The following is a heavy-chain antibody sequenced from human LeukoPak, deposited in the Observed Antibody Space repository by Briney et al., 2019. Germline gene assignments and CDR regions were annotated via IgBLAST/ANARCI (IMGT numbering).Heavy chain of an antibody. Sequence: PGGSLRLSCAASGITFSYAWMTWVRQAPGKGLEWIGEINHSGSTNYNPSLKSRVTISVDTSKNQFSLKLSSVTAADTAVYYCARLMVRGVADAFDIWGQGTMVTVSS. CDR3: ARLMVRGVADAFDI. CDR1: GITFSYAW. D-gene: IGHD3-10*01. CDR2: INHSGST. J-gene: IGHJ3*02. V-gene: IGHV4-34*01.